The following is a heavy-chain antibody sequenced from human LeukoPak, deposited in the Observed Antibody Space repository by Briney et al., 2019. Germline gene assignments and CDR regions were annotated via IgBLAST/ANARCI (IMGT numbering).Heavy chain of an antibody. V-gene: IGHV3-23*01. CDR3: AKSPFSGSYYGGYFDY. CDR2: ISGSGGST. J-gene: IGHJ4*02. CDR1: GFTFSSYA. D-gene: IGHD1-26*01. Sequence: GGSLRLSCAASGFTFSSYAMSWVRQAPGKGLEWVSAISGSGGSTYYADSVKGRFTISRDNSKNTPYLQMNSLRAEDTAVYYCAKSPFSGSYYGGYFDYWGQGTLVTVSS.